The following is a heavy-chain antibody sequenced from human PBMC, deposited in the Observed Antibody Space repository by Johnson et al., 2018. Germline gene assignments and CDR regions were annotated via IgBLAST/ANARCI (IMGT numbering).Heavy chain of an antibody. CDR3: ARDVGRWNDAFDI. V-gene: IGHV3-30*03. Sequence: QVQLVESGGGVVQPGRSLRLSCAASGFTFSSYGMHWVRQAPGTGLEWVAVISYDESNKDYADSVKGRFTITRDNSKNTRYLQMNSLRAEDTAVYYCARDVGRWNDAFDIWGQGTMVTVSS. D-gene: IGHD4-23*01. CDR1: GFTFSSYG. J-gene: IGHJ3*02. CDR2: ISYDESNK.